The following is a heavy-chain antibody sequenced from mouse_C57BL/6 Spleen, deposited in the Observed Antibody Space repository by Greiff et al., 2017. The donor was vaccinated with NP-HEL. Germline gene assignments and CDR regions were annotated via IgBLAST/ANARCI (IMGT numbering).Heavy chain of an antibody. CDR3: ARRDAHFDY. Sequence: EVQLQQSGPELVKPGASVKIPCKASGYTFTDYNMDWVKQSHGKSLEWIGDINPNNGGTIYNQKFKGKATLTVDKSSSTAYMELRSLTSEDTAVYYCARRDAHFDYWGQGTTLTVSS. CDR1: GYTFTDYN. CDR2: INPNNGGT. V-gene: IGHV1-18*01. J-gene: IGHJ2*01.